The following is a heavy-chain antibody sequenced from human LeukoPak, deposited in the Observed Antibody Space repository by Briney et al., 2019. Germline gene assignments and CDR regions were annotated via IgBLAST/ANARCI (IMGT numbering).Heavy chain of an antibody. J-gene: IGHJ4*02. D-gene: IGHD2-21*01. CDR3: VRGPDVFHSFGR. V-gene: IGHV4-34*01. CDR1: DASFSAYH. CDR2: VDHSGTT. Sequence: SETLSLTCGVYDASFSAYHWSWIRQSPGKGLEWIAEVDHSGTTWYNTAFESRATISVDTPKNEFSLKLTSLTDADTAVYYCVRGPDVFHSFGRWGQATLVTVSS.